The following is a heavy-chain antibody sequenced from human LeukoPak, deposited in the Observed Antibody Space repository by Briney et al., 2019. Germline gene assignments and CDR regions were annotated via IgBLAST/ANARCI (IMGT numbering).Heavy chain of an antibody. D-gene: IGHD3-10*01. J-gene: IGHJ6*03. Sequence: GGSLRLSCAASGFTFSSYSMDWVRQAPGKGLEWVSYISSSSSTIYYADSVKGRFTISRDNTKNSLYLQMNSLRAEDTAVYYCARGGRYYYGSGSYYYYYYYMDVWGKGTTVTISS. CDR1: GFTFSSYS. V-gene: IGHV3-48*01. CDR2: ISSSSSTI. CDR3: ARGGRYYYGSGSYYYYYYYMDV.